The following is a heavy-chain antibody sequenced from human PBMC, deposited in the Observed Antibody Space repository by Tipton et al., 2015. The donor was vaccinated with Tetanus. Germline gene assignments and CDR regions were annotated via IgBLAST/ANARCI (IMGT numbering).Heavy chain of an antibody. CDR1: EFLFSSFG. CDR2: IKQDGNEK. Sequence: SLRLSCEGSEFLFSSFGMHWVRQAPGKGLEWVANIKQDGNEKYHVDSVKGRFTISRDNGKNLLYLEMNSLRVEDTAVYYCARDPHTIRTGNHRGFDYWGQGTLVTVSS. V-gene: IGHV3-7*03. J-gene: IGHJ4*02. CDR3: ARDPHTIRTGNHRGFDY. D-gene: IGHD3-10*01.